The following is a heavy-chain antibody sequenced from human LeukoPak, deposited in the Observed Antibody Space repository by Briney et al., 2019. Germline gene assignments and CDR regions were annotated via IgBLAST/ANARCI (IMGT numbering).Heavy chain of an antibody. CDR3: ARDLPYSSSWESIDY. CDR1: GYTFTGFY. D-gene: IGHD6-13*01. J-gene: IGHJ4*02. CDR2: INPNSGDT. Sequence: GASVKVSCKASGYTFTGFYIHWVRQAPGQGLEWMGWINPNSGDTNYAQKFQGRVTMTRDTSISTAYMELSSLRSDDTAVYYCARDLPYSSSWESIDYWGQGTLVTVSS. V-gene: IGHV1-2*02.